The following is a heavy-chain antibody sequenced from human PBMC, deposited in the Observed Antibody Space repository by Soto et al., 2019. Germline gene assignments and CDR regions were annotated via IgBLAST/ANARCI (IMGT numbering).Heavy chain of an antibody. D-gene: IGHD2-21*02. CDR3: ARQRTTVVTQAYFDY. CDR1: GESISSSSYY. Sequence: KPSETLSLTCIVSGESISSSSYYWGWIRQPPGKGLEWIGSIYHSGRTYYNPSLKSRVSISIDTSKNQFSLKLSSVTAADTALYYCARQRTTVVTQAYFDYWGQGALVT. CDR2: IYHSGRT. J-gene: IGHJ4*02. V-gene: IGHV4-39*01.